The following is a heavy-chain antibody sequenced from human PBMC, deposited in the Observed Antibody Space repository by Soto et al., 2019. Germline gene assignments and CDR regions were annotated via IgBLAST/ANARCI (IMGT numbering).Heavy chain of an antibody. V-gene: IGHV1-69*13. D-gene: IGHD3-10*01. CDR3: ARSHGSGSSSYYYYYGMDV. J-gene: IGHJ6*02. CDR1: GGTFSSYA. CDR2: IIPIFGTA. Sequence: SVKVSCKASGGTFSSYAISWVRQAPGQGLEWMGGIIPIFGTANYAQKFQGRVTITADESTSTAYMELSSLRSEDTAVYYCARSHGSGSSSYYYYYGMDVWGQGTTVTVSS.